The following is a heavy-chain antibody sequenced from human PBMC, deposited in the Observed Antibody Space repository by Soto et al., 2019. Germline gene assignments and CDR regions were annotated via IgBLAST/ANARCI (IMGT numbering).Heavy chain of an antibody. J-gene: IGHJ3*02. CDR2: ISGSGGST. CDR1: GFTFSSYA. V-gene: IGHV3-23*01. D-gene: IGHD1-26*01. Sequence: GGSLRLSCAASGFTFSSYAMSWVRQAPGKGLEWVSAISGSGGSTYYADSVKGRFTISRDNSKNTLYLQMNSLRAEDTAVYYCARNSYRYSRTPYAFDIWGKGTMVTLSS. CDR3: ARNSYRYSRTPYAFDI.